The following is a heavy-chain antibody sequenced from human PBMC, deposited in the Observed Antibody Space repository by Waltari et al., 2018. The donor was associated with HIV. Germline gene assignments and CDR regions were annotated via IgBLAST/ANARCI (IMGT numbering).Heavy chain of an antibody. J-gene: IGHJ4*01. D-gene: IGHD3-10*01. Sequence: QLQPQESGPGLVTPSETLSLTSTVLGVPIRSPLYHWGWIRQPPGKGLEWIGNVYQSGITYYSPSLKSRVTISLDPPKNQFSLKVTSVAAADTAVYYCARLPKARGVAVDFWGHGTLVTVSS. CDR3: ARLPKARGVAVDF. CDR2: VYQSGIT. V-gene: IGHV4-39*01. CDR1: GVPIRSPLYH.